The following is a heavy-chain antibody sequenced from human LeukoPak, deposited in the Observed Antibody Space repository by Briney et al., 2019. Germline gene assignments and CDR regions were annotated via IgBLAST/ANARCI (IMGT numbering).Heavy chain of an antibody. Sequence: ASVKASCKASGYTFATYAMHWVRQAPGQRLEWMGWITPSGGTNYPQKFQGRVAITRDTSITTAYMDLSRLTSDDTAVYYCARDRYGDGFADFDYWGQGALVTVSS. CDR2: ITPSGGT. CDR1: GYTFATYA. J-gene: IGHJ4*02. D-gene: IGHD5-24*01. V-gene: IGHV1-2*02. CDR3: ARDRYGDGFADFDY.